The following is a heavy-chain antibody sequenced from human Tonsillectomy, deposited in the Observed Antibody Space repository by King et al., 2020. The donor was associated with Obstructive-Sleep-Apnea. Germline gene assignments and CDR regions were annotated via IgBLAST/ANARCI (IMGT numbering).Heavy chain of an antibody. V-gene: IGHV3-48*04. CDR1: GFSFSAYS. J-gene: IGHJ4*02. CDR3: ARDKDWAFDY. D-gene: IGHD3-9*01. Sequence: VQLVESGGGLVQPGGSLRLSCAASGFSFSAYSFNWVRQAPGKGLEWLSYIGTIHHSSYYADSVEGRFTVSRDNAKKSLYLHMSGLTAEDTAVYFCARDKDWAFDYWAREPSSPSPQ. CDR2: IGTIHHSS.